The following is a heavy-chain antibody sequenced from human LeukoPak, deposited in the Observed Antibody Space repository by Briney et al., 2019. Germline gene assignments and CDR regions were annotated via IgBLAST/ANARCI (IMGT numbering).Heavy chain of an antibody. V-gene: IGHV3-53*01. CDR3: ARGDDSGYYDYFDY. CDR2: IYTGGNT. D-gene: IGHD3-22*01. J-gene: IGHJ4*02. Sequence: GGSLRLSCAASGFTVDSNYLSWVRQAPGKGLEWVSTIYTGGNTYYAASVKGRFTISRDFSKNTVFLHMNSLRAEDTAMYYCARGDDSGYYDYFDYWGQGALITVSS. CDR1: GFTVDSNY.